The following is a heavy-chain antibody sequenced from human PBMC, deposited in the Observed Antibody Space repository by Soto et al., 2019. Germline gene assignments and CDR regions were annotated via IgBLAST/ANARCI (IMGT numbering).Heavy chain of an antibody. CDR1: GVTVGNNY. Sequence: EVRLVESGGGLVQPGGSLRLSCAASGVTVGNNYMSWVRQAPGKGLEWVSVTYSGGDTSYADAVKDRFTMSRDSTKNKVYFQMYSLRAVDTAVYFCERNVPVTELGYWGQGSLVPVSS. CDR3: ERNVPVTELGY. J-gene: IGHJ4*02. D-gene: IGHD4-17*01. CDR2: TYSGGDT. V-gene: IGHV3-66*01.